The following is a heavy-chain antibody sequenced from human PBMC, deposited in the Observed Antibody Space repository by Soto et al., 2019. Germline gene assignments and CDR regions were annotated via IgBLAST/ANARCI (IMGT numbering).Heavy chain of an antibody. CDR1: GGSTSSYY. CDR2: VSYSGST. Sequence: SETLSLTCTVSGGSTSSYYWTWIRQPPGKGLEWIGYVSYSGSTKYNPSLKSRVTISIDTSKNQFSLKLSSVTAADTAIYYCARSHGLYWGQGTLVTVSS. V-gene: IGHV4-59*01. CDR3: ARSHGLY. J-gene: IGHJ4*02.